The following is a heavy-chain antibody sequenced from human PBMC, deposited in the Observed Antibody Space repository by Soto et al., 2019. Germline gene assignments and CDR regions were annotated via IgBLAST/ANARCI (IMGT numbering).Heavy chain of an antibody. D-gene: IGHD4-17*01. J-gene: IGHJ4*02. V-gene: IGHV3-23*01. CDR3: AKVNSIVGAGDHDY. CDR1: GFTFTTFA. CDR2: ISSSGDIP. Sequence: EVQLLESGGGLVQPGGSLRLSCAASGFTFTTFAMSWVRQPPGKGLEWVSGISSSGDIPYYADSVKGRFTISRDQSKKTVYLQMNSLRAEDTALYYCAKVNSIVGAGDHDYWGQGTLVSVSS.